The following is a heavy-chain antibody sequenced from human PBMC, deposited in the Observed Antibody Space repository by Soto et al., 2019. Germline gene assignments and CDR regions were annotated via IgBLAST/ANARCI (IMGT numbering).Heavy chain of an antibody. Sequence: QVQLEESGGGWVKPGGSLRLSCEASGFTFSDYYMSWIRQAPGKGLEGIAYSSNSGTFTKYADSVKGRFSISRDNAKNSLYLQINNLSGEDTATYFCARSGDNYNLLDYWGQGTPVTVSS. CDR3: ARSGDNYNLLDY. V-gene: IGHV3-11*06. D-gene: IGHD1-1*01. CDR2: SSNSGTFT. CDR1: GFTFSDYY. J-gene: IGHJ4*02.